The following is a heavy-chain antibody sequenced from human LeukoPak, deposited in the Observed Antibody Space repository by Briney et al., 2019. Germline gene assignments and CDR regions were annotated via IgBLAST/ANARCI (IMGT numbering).Heavy chain of an antibody. J-gene: IGHJ4*02. V-gene: IGHV3-48*03. CDR2: ISSSGSTK. CDR1: GFTFSSYE. D-gene: IGHD2-15*01. Sequence: TGGSLRLSCAASGFTFSSYEMNWVRQAPGKGLEWVSYISSSGSTKYYADSVKGRFTISRDNAKNSLYLQMNSLRAEDTAVYYCTRHPAEGDYWGQGTLVTVSS. CDR3: TRHPAEGDY.